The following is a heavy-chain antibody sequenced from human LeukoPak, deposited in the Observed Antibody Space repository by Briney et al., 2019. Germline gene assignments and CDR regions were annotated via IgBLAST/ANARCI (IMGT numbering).Heavy chain of an antibody. CDR3: ARAPRHTNSWYYFDY. CDR1: GGSISSGDYY. CDR2: IYYSGDT. Sequence: PSQTLSLTCTVSGGSISSGDYYWSWIRQHPGKGLEWIGYIYYSGDTYYNPSLKSRVTIPMDTSGNQFSLKLSSVTAADTAVYYCARAPRHTNSWYYFDYWGQGTLVSVSS. V-gene: IGHV4-31*02. J-gene: IGHJ4*02. D-gene: IGHD2-2*01.